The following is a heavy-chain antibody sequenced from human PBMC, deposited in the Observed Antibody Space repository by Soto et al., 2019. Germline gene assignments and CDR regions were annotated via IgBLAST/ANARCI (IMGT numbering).Heavy chain of an antibody. J-gene: IGHJ5*02. CDR3: ARDRGESSSWYGYNWFDP. D-gene: IGHD6-13*01. CDR2: IIPIFGTA. CDR1: GGTFSSYA. Sequence: GASVKVSCKASGGTFSSYAISWVRQAPGQGLEWMGGIIPIFGTANYAQKFQGRVTITADKSTSTAYMELSSLRSEDTAVYYCARDRGESSSWYGYNWFDPWGQGTLVTVSS. V-gene: IGHV1-69*06.